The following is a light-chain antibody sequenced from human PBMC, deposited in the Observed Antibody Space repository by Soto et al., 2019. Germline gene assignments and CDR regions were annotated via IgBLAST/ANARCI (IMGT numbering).Light chain of an antibody. J-gene: IGKJ4*02. CDR3: QQYDVWPLT. V-gene: IGKV3-15*01. Sequence: EIVMTQSPATLSVSPVERATLSCRASQSVSSNLAWYQQKPGQTPQLLIYVASTRATGIPARFRGSGSGTEYTLTSSSRQSEDVAVYYWQQYDVWPLTFGGGTKVEFK. CDR1: QSVSSN. CDR2: VAS.